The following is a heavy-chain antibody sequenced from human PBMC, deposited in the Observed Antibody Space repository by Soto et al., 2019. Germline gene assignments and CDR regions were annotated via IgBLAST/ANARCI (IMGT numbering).Heavy chain of an antibody. V-gene: IGHV4-59*01. J-gene: IGHJ4*02. Sequence: SETLSLTCTVSGGSISSYYWSWIRQPPGKGLEWIGYIYYSGSTNYNPSLKSRVTISVDTSKNQFSLKLSSVTAADTAVYYCASVGCSGGSCLDYWGQGTLVTVSS. CDR3: ASVGCSGGSCLDY. CDR2: IYYSGST. CDR1: GGSISSYY. D-gene: IGHD2-15*01.